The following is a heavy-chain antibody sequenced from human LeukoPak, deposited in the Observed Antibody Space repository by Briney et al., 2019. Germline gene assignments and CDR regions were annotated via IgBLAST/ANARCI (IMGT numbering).Heavy chain of an antibody. J-gene: IGHJ1*01. CDR2: INHSGST. Sequence: GSLRLSCAASGFTFSSYWMSWVRQAPGKGLEWIGGINHSGSTNYNPSLKSRVTISVDTSKNQFSLKLSSVTAADTAVYYCASPAHYYDSSGYYGDFQHWGQGTLVTVSS. V-gene: IGHV4-34*01. CDR3: ASPAHYYDSSGYYGDFQH. D-gene: IGHD3-22*01. CDR1: GFTFSSYW.